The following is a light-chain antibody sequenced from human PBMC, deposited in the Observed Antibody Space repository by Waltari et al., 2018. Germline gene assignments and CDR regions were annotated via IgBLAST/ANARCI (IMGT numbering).Light chain of an antibody. Sequence: EIVLTQSPGTLSLSPGERATLSCRASQSISKYLAWYQQKPVQAPRPLIYHASSRAAGIPDRFSGSGSGTDFILTISRLEPEDFAVYYCQHYESLPVTFGQGTKVEIK. J-gene: IGKJ1*01. CDR3: QHYESLPVT. V-gene: IGKV3-20*01. CDR2: HAS. CDR1: QSISKY.